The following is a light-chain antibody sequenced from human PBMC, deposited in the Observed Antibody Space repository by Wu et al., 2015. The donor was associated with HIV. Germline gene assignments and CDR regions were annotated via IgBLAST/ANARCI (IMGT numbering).Light chain of an antibody. CDR3: QQRSSWPPYS. CDR2: AAS. J-gene: IGKJ2*03. Sequence: DIQMTQSPSSLSASVGDRVTITCRASQGISNFLAWYQQKPGKPPKVLIYAASTLQSGVPSRFSGSGSGTDFTLTITSLEPEDSAVYYCQQRSSWPPYSFGQGTRLEIK. V-gene: IGKV1-27*01. CDR1: QGISNF.